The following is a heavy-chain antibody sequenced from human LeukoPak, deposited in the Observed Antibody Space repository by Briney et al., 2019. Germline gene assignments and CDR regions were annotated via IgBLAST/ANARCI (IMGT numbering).Heavy chain of an antibody. CDR1: GYTFTSYY. V-gene: IGHV1-18*04. J-gene: IGHJ5*02. CDR2: ISAYNGNT. D-gene: IGHD3-3*01. CDR3: ARDFSVEWLSEGGNWFDP. Sequence: PGASVKVSCKASGYTFTSYYMHWVRQAPGQGLEWMGWISAYNGNTNYAQKLQGRVTMTTDTSTSTVYMELSSLRSEDTAVYYCARDFSVEWLSEGGNWFDPWGQGTLVTVSS.